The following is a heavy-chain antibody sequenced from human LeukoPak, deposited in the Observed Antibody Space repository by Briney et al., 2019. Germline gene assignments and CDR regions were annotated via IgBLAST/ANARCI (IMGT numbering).Heavy chain of an antibody. Sequence: GGSLRLSCAASGFTFDDYGMSWVRQAPGKGLEWVSGINWNGGSTGYADSVKGRFTISRDNAKNSLYLQMNSLRAEDTALYHCARVRLYQLRDTKRVAVAFDIWGQGTMVTVSS. V-gene: IGHV3-20*01. J-gene: IGHJ3*02. CDR3: ARVRLYQLRDTKRVAVAFDI. D-gene: IGHD2-2*01. CDR1: GFTFDDYG. CDR2: INWNGGST.